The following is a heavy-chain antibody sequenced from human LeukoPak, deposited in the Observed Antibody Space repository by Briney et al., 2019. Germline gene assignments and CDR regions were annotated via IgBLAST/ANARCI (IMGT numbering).Heavy chain of an antibody. CDR3: ARYDILTGLQGGFSDY. CDR2: IYYTGST. D-gene: IGHD3-9*01. J-gene: IGHJ4*02. Sequence: SETLSLTCAVSGYSISTSNWWGWIRQSPGKGLEWIGYIYYTGSTYYNPSLKSRVTMSVDTSKNQFSLKLSSVTAVDTAVYYCARYDILTGLQGGFSDYWGQGTLVTVSS. CDR1: GYSISTSNW. V-gene: IGHV4-28*01.